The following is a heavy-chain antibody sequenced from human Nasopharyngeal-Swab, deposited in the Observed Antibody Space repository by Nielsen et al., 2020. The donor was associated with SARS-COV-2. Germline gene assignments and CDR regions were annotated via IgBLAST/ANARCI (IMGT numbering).Heavy chain of an antibody. CDR3: ARDGRSSWYFDL. Sequence: SETLSLTCTVSGGSISSYYWSWIRQPPGKGLAWIGYIYYSGSTNYNPSLKSRVTISVDTSKNQFSLKLSSVTAADTAIYYCARDGRSSWYFDLWGRGTLVTVSS. V-gene: IGHV4-59*01. CDR1: GGSISSYY. J-gene: IGHJ2*01. CDR2: IYYSGST.